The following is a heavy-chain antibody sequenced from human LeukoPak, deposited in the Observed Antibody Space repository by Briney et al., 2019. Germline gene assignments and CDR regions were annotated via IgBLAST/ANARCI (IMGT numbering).Heavy chain of an antibody. D-gene: IGHD1-7*01. Sequence: SETLSLTCTGSGGSISSYYWSWIRQPPGKGLEWIGYIYYSGSTNYNPSLKSRVTISVDTSKNQFSLKLSSVTAADTAVYYCAGRTGTLDYWGQGTLVTVSS. CDR3: AGRTGTLDY. CDR1: GGSISSYY. CDR2: IYYSGST. V-gene: IGHV4-59*08. J-gene: IGHJ4*02.